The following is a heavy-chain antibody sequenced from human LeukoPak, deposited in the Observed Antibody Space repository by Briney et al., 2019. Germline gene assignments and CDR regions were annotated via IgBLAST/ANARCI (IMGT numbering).Heavy chain of an antibody. V-gene: IGHV1-8*01. CDR3: ASWRGEFYYYDSSGYFYDAFDI. D-gene: IGHD3-22*01. CDR2: INHNCGNT. CDR1: GYTFTRYD. Sequence: GSVKVSCKASGYTFTRYDINWVRQATGRGREWMGLINHNCGNTGYAQKFQGRVTMTMNTSISTAYMALSSLPAEGGAVYYCASWRGEFYYYDSSGYFYDAFDIWGQGTMVTVSS. J-gene: IGHJ3*02.